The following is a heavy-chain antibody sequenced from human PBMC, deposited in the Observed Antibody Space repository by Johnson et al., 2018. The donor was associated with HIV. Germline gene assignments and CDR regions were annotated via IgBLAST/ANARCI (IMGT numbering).Heavy chain of an antibody. CDR2: IQYDGTNK. CDR1: GFTFSSYG. CDR3: AKDPSTVTTFYAFDI. J-gene: IGHJ3*02. V-gene: IGHV3-30*02. Sequence: QVQLVESGGGVVQPGGSLRLSCAASGFTFSSYGMHWVRQVPGNGLEWVTFIQYDGTNKYYADSVKGRFTISRDNSKNTLYLQMNSLRADDTAVYYCAKDPSTVTTFYAFDIWGQGTMVTVSS. D-gene: IGHD4-17*01.